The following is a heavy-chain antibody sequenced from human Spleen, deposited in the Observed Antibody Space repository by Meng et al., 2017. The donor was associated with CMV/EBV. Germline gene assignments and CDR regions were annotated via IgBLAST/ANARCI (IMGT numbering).Heavy chain of an antibody. CDR3: ADWGFEY. J-gene: IGHJ4*02. Sequence: GESLKISCAASGFTFSTYGMHWVRQAPGKGLEWVAVIWYDGSNRYYADSVKGRFTISRDNSKNTLYLQMNSLRAEDTAVYYCADWGFEYWGQGTLVTVSS. D-gene: IGHD7-27*01. CDR1: GFTFSTYG. V-gene: IGHV3-33*01. CDR2: IWYDGSNR.